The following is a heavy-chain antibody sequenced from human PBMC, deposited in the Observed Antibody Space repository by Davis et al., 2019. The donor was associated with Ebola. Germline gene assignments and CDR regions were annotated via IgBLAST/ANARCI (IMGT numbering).Heavy chain of an antibody. CDR2: MNPNSGNT. Sequence: AASVKVSCKASGYRFSSYDINWVRQATGQGLEWMGWMNPNSGNTGYAQKFQDRVTMTRDTSISTAYMELRSLTSEDTAVYYCATGGIEHSEKRNYYFAMDVWGRGTPVTVSS. J-gene: IGHJ6*04. CDR3: ATGGIEHSEKRNYYFAMDV. V-gene: IGHV1-8*01. CDR1: GYRFSSYD. D-gene: IGHD3-16*01.